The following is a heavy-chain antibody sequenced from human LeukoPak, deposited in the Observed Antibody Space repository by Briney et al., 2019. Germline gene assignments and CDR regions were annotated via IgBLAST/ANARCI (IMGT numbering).Heavy chain of an antibody. CDR2: LNPSDGST. CDR1: GPTFTNYF. V-gene: IGHV1-46*01. Sequence: ASVKVSCKASGPTFTNYFIHWVRQAPVQGLEWMGILNPSDGSTSYAQKFQGRVTMTRDTSTSTVYMELSSLRSEDTAVYYCARVPGDYYGSGRYLYYGMDVWGQGTTVTVSS. J-gene: IGHJ6*02. CDR3: ARVPGDYYGSGRYLYYGMDV. D-gene: IGHD3-10*01.